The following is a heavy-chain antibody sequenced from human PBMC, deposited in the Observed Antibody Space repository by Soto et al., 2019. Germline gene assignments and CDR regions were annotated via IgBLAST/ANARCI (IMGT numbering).Heavy chain of an antibody. CDR3: ARAPNYYDSSGYCDY. CDR2: TIPIFGTA. V-gene: IGHV1-69*13. CDR1: GGTFSSYA. Sequence: RASVKVSCKASGGTFSSYAISWVRQAPGQGLEWMGGTIPIFGTANYAQKFQGRVTITADESTSTAYMELSSLRSEDTAVYYCARAPNYYDSSGYCDYWGQGALVTVSS. D-gene: IGHD3-22*01. J-gene: IGHJ4*02.